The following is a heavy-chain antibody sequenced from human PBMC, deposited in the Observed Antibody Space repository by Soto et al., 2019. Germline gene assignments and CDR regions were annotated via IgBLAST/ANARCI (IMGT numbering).Heavy chain of an antibody. V-gene: IGHV1-58*01. J-gene: IGHJ4*02. CDR1: GFTFTSSA. Sequence: ASVKVSCKASGFTFTSSAVQWVRQARGQRLEWIGWIVVGSGNTNYAQKFQERVTITRDMSTSTAYMELSSLRSEDTAVYYCAYASSGYYYFDCWGQGTLVTVSS. CDR3: AYASSGYYYFDC. D-gene: IGHD3-22*01. CDR2: IVVGSGNT.